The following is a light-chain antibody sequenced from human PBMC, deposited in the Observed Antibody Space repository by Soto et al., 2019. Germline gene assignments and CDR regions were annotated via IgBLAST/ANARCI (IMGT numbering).Light chain of an antibody. Sequence: QSALTQPASVYGAPGQSITISCTGSSSDVGSYNLVSWHQQYPGKAPKLMIYEGSKRPSGVSNRFSGSKSGNTSSLTISGLPAEDEADYYCCSYAGRSTLVFGGGTKLTVL. CDR2: EGS. J-gene: IGLJ3*02. CDR1: SSDVGSYNL. CDR3: CSYAGRSTLV. V-gene: IGLV2-23*01.